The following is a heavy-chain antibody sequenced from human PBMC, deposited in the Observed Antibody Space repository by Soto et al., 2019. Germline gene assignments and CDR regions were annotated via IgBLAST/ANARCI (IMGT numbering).Heavy chain of an antibody. V-gene: IGHV3-23*01. CDR3: AKYCDLVPAAIGYYYYYGMDV. D-gene: IGHD2-2*02. J-gene: IGHJ6*02. CDR1: GFTFSTYA. CDR2: ISSSGATT. Sequence: EVQLLESGGGLVQPGGSLRLSCAASGFTFSTYAMSWVRQAPGKGLEWVSVISSSGATTYYADSVKGRFTXSRDXSQXXXXXXXXXXXXXXXAXYYCAKYCDLVPAAIGYYYYYGMDVWGQGTTXTVSS.